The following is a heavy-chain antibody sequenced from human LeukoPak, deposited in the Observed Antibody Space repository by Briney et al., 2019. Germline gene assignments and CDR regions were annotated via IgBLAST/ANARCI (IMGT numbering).Heavy chain of an antibody. Sequence: GESLKISCKGSGYRFTSYWIGWVRQMPGKGLEWMGIIYPGDSDTRYSPSLQGQVTISADKSISTAYLQWSSLKASGTAMFYCARQRQGAYYDTSGYPNDAFDIWGQGTMVTVSS. D-gene: IGHD3-22*01. CDR3: ARQRQGAYYDTSGYPNDAFDI. CDR1: GYRFTSYW. CDR2: IYPGDSDT. V-gene: IGHV5-51*01. J-gene: IGHJ3*02.